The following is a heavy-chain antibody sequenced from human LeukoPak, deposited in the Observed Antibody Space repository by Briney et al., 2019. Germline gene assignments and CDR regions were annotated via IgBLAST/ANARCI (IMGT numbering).Heavy chain of an antibody. CDR3: ARMWSYGDSENWFDP. D-gene: IGHD4-17*01. Sequence: GASVKVSCKASGYTFSNYDINWVRQAPGQGLEWMGWMNPNSGDTGYAQKLQGRVSITRNTSISTAYMELSSLRSEDTAVYYCARMWSYGDSENWFDPWGQGTLVTVSS. J-gene: IGHJ5*02. CDR2: MNPNSGDT. CDR1: GYTFSNYD. V-gene: IGHV1-8*03.